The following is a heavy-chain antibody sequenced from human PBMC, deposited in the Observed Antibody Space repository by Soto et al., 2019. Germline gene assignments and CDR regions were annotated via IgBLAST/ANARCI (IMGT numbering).Heavy chain of an antibody. CDR1: SLTVSNNY. V-gene: IGHV3-53*01. Sequence: GGSLRLCCAASSLTVSNNYMTWVRQAPGKGLEWVSIIYARGTTYYADSVKGQVTISADKSISTAYLQWSSLKASDTAMYYCVLTAAGFDYWGQGTLVTVSS. D-gene: IGHD6-13*01. CDR3: VLTAAGFDY. J-gene: IGHJ4*02. CDR2: IYARGTT.